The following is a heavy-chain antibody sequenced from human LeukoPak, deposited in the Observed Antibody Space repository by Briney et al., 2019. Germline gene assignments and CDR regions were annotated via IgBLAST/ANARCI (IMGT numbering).Heavy chain of an antibody. Sequence: PGGSLRLSCAASGFTISDYWMSWVRQAPGKGLEWVANIKKDGSEKYYVDSVKGRFTISRDNAKNSLYLQMNSLRAEDTAVYYCARGPRGYSYAWGYWGQGTLVTVSS. J-gene: IGHJ4*02. CDR3: ARGPRGYSYAWGY. V-gene: IGHV3-7*05. CDR1: GFTISDYW. CDR2: IKKDGSEK. D-gene: IGHD5-18*01.